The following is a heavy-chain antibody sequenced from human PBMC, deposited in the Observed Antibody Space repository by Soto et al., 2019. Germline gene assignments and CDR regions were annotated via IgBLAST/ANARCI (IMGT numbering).Heavy chain of an antibody. D-gene: IGHD6-19*01. CDR2: INPNSGGT. CDR1: GYTFTGYY. Sequence: ASVKVSCKASGYTFTGYYMHWVRQAPGRGLEWMGWINPNSGGTNYAQKFQGWVTMTRDTSISTAYMELSRLRSDDTAVYYCARDQKGAVAGHYYYYGMDVWGQGTTVTVSS. J-gene: IGHJ6*02. V-gene: IGHV1-2*04. CDR3: ARDQKGAVAGHYYYYGMDV.